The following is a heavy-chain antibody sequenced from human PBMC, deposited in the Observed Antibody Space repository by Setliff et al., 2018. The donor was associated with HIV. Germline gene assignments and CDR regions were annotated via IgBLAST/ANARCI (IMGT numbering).Heavy chain of an antibody. CDR1: GGSFSGYY. CDR3: ARDDRCSGGCCYSY. D-gene: IGHD2-15*01. Sequence: PSETLSLTCAVYGGSFSGYYWSWIRQPPGKGLEWIGEINHSGSTNYNPSLKSRVTISVDTSKNQFPLKLSSVAAADTAVYYCARDDRCSGGCCYSYWGQGALVTVSS. V-gene: IGHV4-34*01. J-gene: IGHJ4*02. CDR2: INHSGST.